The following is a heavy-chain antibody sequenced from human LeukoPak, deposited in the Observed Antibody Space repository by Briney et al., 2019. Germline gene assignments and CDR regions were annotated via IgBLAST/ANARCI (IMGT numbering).Heavy chain of an antibody. Sequence: GASVKVSCKASGYTFTSYGISWVRQAPGQGLAWMGWISAYNGNTNYAQKLQGRVTMTTDTSTSTAYMELRSLRSDDTAVYHCAREVIVGAFYYGMDVWGQGTTVNVSS. J-gene: IGHJ6*02. CDR3: AREVIVGAFYYGMDV. D-gene: IGHD1-26*01. CDR1: GYTFTSYG. CDR2: ISAYNGNT. V-gene: IGHV1-18*01.